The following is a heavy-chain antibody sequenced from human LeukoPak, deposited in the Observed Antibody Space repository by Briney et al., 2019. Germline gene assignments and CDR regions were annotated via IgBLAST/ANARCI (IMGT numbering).Heavy chain of an antibody. V-gene: IGHV1-2*02. Sequence: ASVTVSCKASGHTFTGYYMHWVRQAPGQGLEWVGWINPNSGGTNYAQKFQGRVTMTRDTSISTAYMELSRLRSDDTAVYYCARDKHQLVDFWFDPWGQGTRVTVSS. J-gene: IGHJ5*02. CDR1: GHTFTGYY. CDR3: ARDKHQLVDFWFDP. CDR2: INPNSGGT. D-gene: IGHD6-13*01.